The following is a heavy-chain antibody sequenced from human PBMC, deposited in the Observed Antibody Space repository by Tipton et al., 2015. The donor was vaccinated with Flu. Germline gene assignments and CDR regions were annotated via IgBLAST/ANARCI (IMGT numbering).Heavy chain of an antibody. Sequence: LRLSCTVSGGSISSSSYYWGWIRQPPGKGLEWIGSIYYSGSTYYNPSLKNRVTISVDTSKNQFSLKLSSVTAADTAVYYCARSDVVAATLDAFDIWGQGTMVTVSS. CDR1: GGSISSSSYY. V-gene: IGHV4-39*07. D-gene: IGHD2-15*01. J-gene: IGHJ3*02. CDR3: ARSDVVAATLDAFDI. CDR2: IYYSGST.